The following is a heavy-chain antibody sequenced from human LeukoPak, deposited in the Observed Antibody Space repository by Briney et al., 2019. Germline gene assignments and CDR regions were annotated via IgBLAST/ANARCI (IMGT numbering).Heavy chain of an antibody. CDR2: INPNSGAT. J-gene: IGHJ4*02. D-gene: IGHD1-26*01. V-gene: IGHV1-2*06. CDR1: GYTFTVYF. Sequence: ASVKVSCKASGYTFTVYFIHWVRQAPGQGLEWMGRINPNSGATDYAQKFQGRVTMTRDTSISTAYMELSSLKSNDTAVYYCAKIGSSHDFDYWGQGTLITVSS. CDR3: AKIGSSHDFDY.